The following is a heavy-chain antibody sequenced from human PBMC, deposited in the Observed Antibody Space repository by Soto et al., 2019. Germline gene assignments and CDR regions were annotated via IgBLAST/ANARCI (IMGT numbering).Heavy chain of an antibody. J-gene: IGHJ5*02. V-gene: IGHV3-48*03. CDR2: ISVSGRTI. Sequence: PGGSLRLSCTASGFIFSNYEMNWVRQAPGKGLEWISYISVSGRTIYYADSVKGRFTISRDNAKKSLFLQINSLRVEDTAVYYCARDRSRDTPLAGIYKWFDPWGQGTQVTVSS. CDR1: GFIFSNYE. CDR3: ARDRSRDTPLAGIYKWFDP. D-gene: IGHD5-18*01.